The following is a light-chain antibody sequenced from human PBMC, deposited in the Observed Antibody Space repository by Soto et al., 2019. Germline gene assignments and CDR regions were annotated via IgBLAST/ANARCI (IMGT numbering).Light chain of an antibody. CDR3: SSFVDGTSYV. V-gene: IGLV2-8*01. Sequence: QSVLTQPPSGSGSPVEWVTISCTGTSSDVGAFNYVSWYQHHPGKVPKFLIYEVNKRPSGVPDRFSGSKSGNTASLTVSGLQPEDEAEYFCSSFVDGTSYVFGTGTKVTVL. CDR1: SSDVGAFNY. CDR2: EVN. J-gene: IGLJ1*01.